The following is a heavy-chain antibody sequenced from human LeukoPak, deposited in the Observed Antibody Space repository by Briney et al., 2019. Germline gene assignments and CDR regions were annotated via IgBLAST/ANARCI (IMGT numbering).Heavy chain of an antibody. Sequence: PGGSLRLSCAASGFTFSSYGMHWVRQAPGKGLEWVAVIWYDGSNKYYADSVKGRFTISRDNSKNTLYLQMNGLRAEDTAVYYCARDGAVAGDDDAFDIWGQGTMVTVSS. J-gene: IGHJ3*02. CDR2: IWYDGSNK. CDR3: ARDGAVAGDDDAFDI. D-gene: IGHD6-19*01. V-gene: IGHV3-33*01. CDR1: GFTFSSYG.